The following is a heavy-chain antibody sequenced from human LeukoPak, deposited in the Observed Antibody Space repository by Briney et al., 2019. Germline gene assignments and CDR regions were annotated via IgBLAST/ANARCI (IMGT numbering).Heavy chain of an antibody. J-gene: IGHJ5*02. D-gene: IGHD3-10*01. CDR3: ARGPSTLWFGELLYEINVNWFDP. V-gene: IGHV3-23*01. CDR1: GFTLGNYA. Sequence: GGSLRLSCATSGFTLGNYAMTWVRQAPGKGLEWVSTVSGSGAATNYADSVRGRFTISRDNSKNTLYLQMNSLRAEDTAVYYCARGPSTLWFGELLYEINVNWFDPWGQGTLVTVSS. CDR2: VSGSGAAT.